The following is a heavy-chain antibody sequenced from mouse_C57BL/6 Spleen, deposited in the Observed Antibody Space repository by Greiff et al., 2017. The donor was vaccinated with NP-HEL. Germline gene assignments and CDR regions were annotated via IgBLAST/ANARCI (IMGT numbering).Heavy chain of an antibody. CDR3: ASGGLTYYYAMDY. V-gene: IGHV1-20*01. Sequence: EVQLQQSGPELVKPGDSVKISCKASGYSFTGYFMNWVMQSHGKSLEWIGRINPYNGDTFYNQKFKGKATLTVDKSSSTAHMELRSLTSEDSAVYYCASGGLTYYYAMDYWGQGTSVTVSS. CDR1: GYSFTGYF. D-gene: IGHD1-1*02. CDR2: INPYNGDT. J-gene: IGHJ4*01.